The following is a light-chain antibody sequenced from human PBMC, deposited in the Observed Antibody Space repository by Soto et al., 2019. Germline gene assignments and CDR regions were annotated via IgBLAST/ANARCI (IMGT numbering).Light chain of an antibody. V-gene: IGKV1-5*01. CDR1: QDIGNF. Sequence: DIQMTQSQTSLSAFVGDRVTITCRSSQDIGNFLAWYQQKPGKAPKLLIYDASSLESGVPSRFSGSGSGTEFTLTISSLQPDDFATYYCHQYNSYWTFGQGTKVDIK. CDR3: HQYNSYWT. J-gene: IGKJ1*01. CDR2: DAS.